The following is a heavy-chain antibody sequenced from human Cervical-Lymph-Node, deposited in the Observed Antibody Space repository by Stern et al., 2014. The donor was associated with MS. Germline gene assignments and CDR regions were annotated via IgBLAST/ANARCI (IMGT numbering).Heavy chain of an antibody. D-gene: IGHD2-2*01. CDR3: ATSIQLGYFDL. CDR1: IYTFTNYG. Sequence: VQLVESGAEVKKPGASVKVSCKASIYTFTNYGISWVRQAPGQGLEWMGWISAYNGNTIYAQKLQGRVTMTTDTSTSTAYMELRSLRSDDTAVYYCATSIQLGYFDLWGRGTLVTVSS. V-gene: IGHV1-18*01. CDR2: ISAYNGNT. J-gene: IGHJ2*01.